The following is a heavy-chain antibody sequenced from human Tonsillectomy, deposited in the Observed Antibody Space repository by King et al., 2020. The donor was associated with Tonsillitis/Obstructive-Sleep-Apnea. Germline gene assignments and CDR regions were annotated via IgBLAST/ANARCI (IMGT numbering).Heavy chain of an antibody. D-gene: IGHD3-9*01. CDR1: GYTFTSYG. Sequence: QLVQSGVEVKKPGASVKVSCKTSGYTFTSYGISWVRQAPGQGLEWMGWISTYYGNTNYAQNLQGRVTVTTDTSMSTAYMELRSLRSDDTAVYYCARVNFDDYYSYYGMDVWGQGTTVTVSS. V-gene: IGHV1-18*01. CDR2: ISTYYGNT. CDR3: ARVNFDDYYSYYGMDV. J-gene: IGHJ6*02.